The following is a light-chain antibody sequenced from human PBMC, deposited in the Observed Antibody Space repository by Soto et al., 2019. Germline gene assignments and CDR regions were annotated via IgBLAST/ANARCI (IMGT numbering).Light chain of an antibody. J-gene: IGKJ1*01. CDR1: QSIGRY. CDR2: DAS. V-gene: IGKV1-39*01. Sequence: DIQMTQTPSSLSAFVRDRVTVTCRASQSIGRYLNWYQQKPGKAPKLLIYDASSLQGGVPSRFSGSVSGTGFTLTISSLQPEDSATYYCQQTFNTPWTFGQGTKVEIK. CDR3: QQTFNTPWT.